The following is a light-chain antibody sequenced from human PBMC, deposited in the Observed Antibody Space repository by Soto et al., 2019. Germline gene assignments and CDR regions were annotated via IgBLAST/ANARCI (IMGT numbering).Light chain of an antibody. CDR2: AAS. CDR1: QSISNS. CDR3: QQSFSAPLT. J-gene: IGKJ4*01. V-gene: IGKV1-39*01. Sequence: DIQMTQSPSSLSASVGDRVSITCRASQSISNSLNWYQQRPRKAPRLLIYAASNLHSGVPSRFSGSGSGSDFTLSIGSLQREDFATYYCQQSFSAPLTFGGGTKVDIK.